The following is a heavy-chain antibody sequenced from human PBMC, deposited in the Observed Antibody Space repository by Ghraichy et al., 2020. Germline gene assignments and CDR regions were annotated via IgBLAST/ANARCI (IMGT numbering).Heavy chain of an antibody. CDR1: GYTFTSYA. D-gene: IGHD3-10*01. J-gene: IGHJ6*03. Sequence: ASVKVSCKASGYTFTSYAMHWVRQAPGQRLEWMGWINAGNGNTKYSQKFQGRVTITRDTSASTAYMELSSLRSEDTAVYYCARDGSLYYYGSGPLSIGTGGHPPSYYYYMDVWGKGTTVTVSS. V-gene: IGHV1-3*01. CDR3: ARDGSLYYYGSGPLSIGTGGHPPSYYYYMDV. CDR2: INAGNGNT.